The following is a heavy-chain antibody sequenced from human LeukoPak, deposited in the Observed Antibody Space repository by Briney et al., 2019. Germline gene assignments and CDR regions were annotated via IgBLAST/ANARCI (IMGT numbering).Heavy chain of an antibody. J-gene: IGHJ4*02. V-gene: IGHV4-59*01. CDR1: GGSISSYY. CDR2: IYYSGST. D-gene: IGHD5-12*01. CDR3: ARDSGYDFDY. Sequence: PSETLSLTCTVSGGSISSYYWSWVRQPPGKGLEWIGYIYYSGSTNYNPSLKSRVTISVDTSKNQFSLKLSSVTAADTAVYYCARDSGYDFDYWGQGTLVTVSS.